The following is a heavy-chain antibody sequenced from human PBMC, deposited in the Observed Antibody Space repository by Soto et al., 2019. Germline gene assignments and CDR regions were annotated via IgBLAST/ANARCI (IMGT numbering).Heavy chain of an antibody. D-gene: IGHD2-2*01. CDR3: ARARYCSSTSCQPSRFYYYYMDV. CDR2: INHSGST. V-gene: IGHV4-34*01. CDR1: GGSFSGYY. Sequence: SETLSLTCAVYGGSFSGYYWSWIRQPPGKGLEWIGEINHSGSTNYNPSLKSRVTISVDTSKNQFSLKLSSGTAADTAVYYSARARYCSSTSCQPSRFYYYYMDVWGKRTTVTVSS. J-gene: IGHJ6*03.